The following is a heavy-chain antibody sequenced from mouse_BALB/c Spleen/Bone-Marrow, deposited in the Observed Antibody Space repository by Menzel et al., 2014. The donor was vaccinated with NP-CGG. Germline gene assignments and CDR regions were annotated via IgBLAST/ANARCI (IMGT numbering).Heavy chain of an antibody. Sequence: QVQLKESGPDLVAPSQSLSLTCTVSGFSLTSYGLHWVRQPPGKGLEWLGVLWSDGSTTYNSALKSRLSISKDNSKRQVLLKMNSLQTDDPAMYYCARSGTDYATDYWGQGTSVTVSS. D-gene: IGHD4-1*01. CDR1: GFSLTSYG. V-gene: IGHV2-6-2*01. J-gene: IGHJ4*01. CDR3: ARSGTDYATDY. CDR2: LWSDGST.